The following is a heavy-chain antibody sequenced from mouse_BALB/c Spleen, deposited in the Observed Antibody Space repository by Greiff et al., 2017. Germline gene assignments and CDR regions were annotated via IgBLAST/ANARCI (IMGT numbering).Heavy chain of an antibody. Sequence: QVQLQQSGAELARPGASVKLSCKASGYTFTSYWMQWVKQRPGQGLEWIGAIYPGDGDTRYTQKFKGKATLTADKSSSTAYMQLSSLASEDSAVYYCARGGDYGSSYYVYWYFDVWGAGTTVTVSS. CDR1: GYTFTSYW. CDR3: ARGGDYGSSYYVYWYFDV. CDR2: IYPGDGDT. J-gene: IGHJ1*01. D-gene: IGHD1-1*01. V-gene: IGHV1-87*01.